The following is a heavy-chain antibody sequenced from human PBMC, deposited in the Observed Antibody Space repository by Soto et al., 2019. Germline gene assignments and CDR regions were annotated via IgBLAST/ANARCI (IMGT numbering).Heavy chain of an antibody. CDR3: ARDGRVSWEHHNFDY. Sequence: PGGAPRLSCAAPGFTLSSYSMHWVRQAPGKGLEWVAVISYDGSNKYYADSVKGRFTISRDNSKNTLYLQMNSLRAEDTAVYYCARDGRVSWEHHNFDYWGQGTLVTVSS. J-gene: IGHJ4*02. CDR2: ISYDGSNK. V-gene: IGHV3-30-3*01. D-gene: IGHD1-26*01. CDR1: GFTLSSYS.